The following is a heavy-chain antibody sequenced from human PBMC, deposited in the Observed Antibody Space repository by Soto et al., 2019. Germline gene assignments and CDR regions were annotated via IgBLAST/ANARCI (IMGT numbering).Heavy chain of an antibody. CDR2: ISWNTNNI. V-gene: IGHV3-9*01. CDR1: GFTFDDYA. Sequence: EVQLVESGGGLEQPGRSLRLSCAASGFTFDDYAMHWVRQAPGKGLGWVSGISWNTNNIGYADSVKGRFTISRDNAKNSLYLQMNSLRAEDTALYYCAKALGAPRRDAFDIWGQGTMVTVSS. CDR3: AKALGAPRRDAFDI. J-gene: IGHJ3*02. D-gene: IGHD1-26*01.